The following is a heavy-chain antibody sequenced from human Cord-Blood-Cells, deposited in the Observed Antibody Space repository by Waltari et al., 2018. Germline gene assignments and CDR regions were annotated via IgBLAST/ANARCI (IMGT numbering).Heavy chain of an antibody. D-gene: IGHD3-22*01. V-gene: IGHV1-69*04. Sequence: VQLVQSGAGVKKPGCSVKVSCKASVGPFSSYAIIWVRQAPGKGREWMGGIIPIHGIANYAQKFQGRVTITADESTSTAYMELSSLRSEDTAVYYCARGGGDYYDSSGYYYFDYWGQGTLVTVSS. CDR1: VGPFSSYA. J-gene: IGHJ4*02. CDR2: IIPIHGIA. CDR3: ARGGGDYYDSSGYYYFDY.